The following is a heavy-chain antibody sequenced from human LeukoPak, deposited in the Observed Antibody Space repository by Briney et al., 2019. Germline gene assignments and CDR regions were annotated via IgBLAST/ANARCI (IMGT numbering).Heavy chain of an antibody. CDR1: GYTFTSYD. Sequence: GASVKVSCKASGYTFTSYDLNWVRQATGQGLEWMGWMNPNSGNTGYAPKFQGRVTMTRNTSISTAYTELSSLRSEDTAVYYCARKGPANYYYYYMDVWGKGTSVTVSS. CDR2: MNPNSGNT. V-gene: IGHV1-8*01. CDR3: ARKGPANYYYYYMDV. J-gene: IGHJ6*03. D-gene: IGHD2-2*01.